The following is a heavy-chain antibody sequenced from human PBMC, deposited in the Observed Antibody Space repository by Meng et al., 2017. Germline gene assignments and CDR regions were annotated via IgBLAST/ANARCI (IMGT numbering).Heavy chain of an antibody. CDR3: ARVDKGGSIRTYAFDI. D-gene: IGHD2-15*01. V-gene: IGHV3-21*01. CDR2: ISSSSSYI. Sequence: GESLKISCAASGFTFSSYSMNWVRQAPGKGLEWVSSISSSSSYIYCADSVKGRFTISRDNAKNSLYLQMNSLRAEDTAVYYCARVDKGGSIRTYAFDIWGQGTMVTVSS. CDR1: GFTFSSYS. J-gene: IGHJ3*02.